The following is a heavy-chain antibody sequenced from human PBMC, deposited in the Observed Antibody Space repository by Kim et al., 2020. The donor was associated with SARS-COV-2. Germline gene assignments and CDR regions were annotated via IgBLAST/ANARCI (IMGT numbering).Heavy chain of an antibody. CDR2: INHIGGT. J-gene: IGHJ4*02. CDR3: ARGLGGCHSYYFDF. Sequence: SETLSLTCAVYGGSFSGHYWSWIRQPPGKGLEWIGEINHIGGTKYNPSLKSRLRISVDTSRNQFSLKLYSVTAADTAIYYCARGLGGCHSYYFDFWAQGTLVTASS. V-gene: IGHV4-34*01. CDR1: GGSFSGHY. D-gene: IGHD1-26*01.